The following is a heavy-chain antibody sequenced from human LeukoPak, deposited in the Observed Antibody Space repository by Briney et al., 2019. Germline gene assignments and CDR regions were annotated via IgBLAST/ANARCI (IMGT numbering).Heavy chain of an antibody. CDR1: GFTFTSSA. CDR2: IVVGSGNT. Sequence: SVKDSCKASGFTFTSSAMQWGRQARGQRREWIGWIVVGSGNTNYAQKFQERVTITRDMSTSTAYMELSSLRSEDTAVYYCAAEGPDYVNWFDPWGQGTLVTVSS. J-gene: IGHJ5*02. CDR3: AAEGPDYVNWFDP. V-gene: IGHV1-58*02. D-gene: IGHD4-17*01.